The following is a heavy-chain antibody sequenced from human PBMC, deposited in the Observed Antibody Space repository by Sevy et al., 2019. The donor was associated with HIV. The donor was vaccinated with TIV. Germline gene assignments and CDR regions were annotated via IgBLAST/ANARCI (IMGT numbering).Heavy chain of an antibody. J-gene: IGHJ6*02. Sequence: LSLTCTASGFTFSSYAMSWVRQAPGKGLEWVSAISGSGGSTYYADSVKGRFTISRDNSKNTLYLQMNSLRAEDTAVYYCAKAREFGCSSTSCYYYYGMDVWGQGTTVTVSS. CDR2: ISGSGGST. D-gene: IGHD2-2*01. V-gene: IGHV3-23*01. CDR3: AKAREFGCSSTSCYYYYGMDV. CDR1: GFTFSSYA.